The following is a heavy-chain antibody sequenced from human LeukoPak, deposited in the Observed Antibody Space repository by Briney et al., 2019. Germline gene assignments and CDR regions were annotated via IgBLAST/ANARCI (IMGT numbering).Heavy chain of an antibody. J-gene: IGHJ4*02. V-gene: IGHV7-4-1*02. CDR1: GYTFTSYA. D-gene: IGHD2-15*01. Sequence: GASVKVSCKASGYTFTSYAMNWVRQAPGQGLEWMGWINTNTGNPTYAQGFTGRCVFSLDTSVSTAYLQISSLKAEDTAVYYCAREAAIVVVAATPGVVDYWGQGTLVTVSS. CDR3: AREAAIVVVAATPGVVDY. CDR2: INTNTGNP.